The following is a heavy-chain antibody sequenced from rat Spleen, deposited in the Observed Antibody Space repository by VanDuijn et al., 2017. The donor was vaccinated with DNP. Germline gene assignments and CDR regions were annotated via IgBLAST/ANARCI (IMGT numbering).Heavy chain of an antibody. CDR2: ITFDGSRV. J-gene: IGHJ3*01. D-gene: IGHD1-2*01. Sequence: EVQLVESGGGLVQPGRSLKLSCAASGFTFTDYAMAWVRQTPKKSLEWVATITFDGSRVYYRDSLKGRFTISRDNAKSILNLQMDSLRSEDTATYYCVTHSSNYIFGGWFAFWGQGSLVTVSS. V-gene: IGHV5-17*01. CDR1: GFTFTDYA. CDR3: VTHSSNYIFGGWFAF.